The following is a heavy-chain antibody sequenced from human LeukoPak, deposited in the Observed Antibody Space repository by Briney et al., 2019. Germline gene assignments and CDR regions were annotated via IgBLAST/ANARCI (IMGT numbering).Heavy chain of an antibody. Sequence: PSETLSLTLAVYCVPFNGYFWSWIRQPPGKGLGWIVEINHSGSTNYNPSLKSRVTISVDTSKNQFSLKLSSVTAADTAVYYCAVSLVGATPFDYWGQGTLVTVSS. D-gene: IGHD1-26*01. CDR3: AVSLVGATPFDY. CDR2: INHSGST. V-gene: IGHV4-34*01. J-gene: IGHJ4*02. CDR1: CVPFNGYF.